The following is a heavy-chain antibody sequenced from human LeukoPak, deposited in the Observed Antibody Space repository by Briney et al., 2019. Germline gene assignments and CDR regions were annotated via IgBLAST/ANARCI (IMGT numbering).Heavy chain of an antibody. CDR3: ARGLLVGNTGYYFDF. V-gene: IGHV4-59*02. CDR2: IYYTGDT. J-gene: IGHJ4*02. Sequence: PSETLSLTCNVSGASVSTHSWTWIRQPPGKGLEWVGYIYYTGDTNSRPSLKSRLTLSLDTSKRQFSLKLSSVIAADTAVYFCARGLLVGNTGYYFDFWGQGTPVTVSS. D-gene: IGHD1-26*01. CDR1: GASVSTHS.